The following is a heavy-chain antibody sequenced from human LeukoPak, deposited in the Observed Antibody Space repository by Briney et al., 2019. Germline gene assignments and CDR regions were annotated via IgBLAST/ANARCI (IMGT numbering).Heavy chain of an antibody. D-gene: IGHD3-10*01. Sequence: SETLSLTCTVSGGSINSGSYYWSWIRQPPGKGLEWIGNIYYSGSTYYNPSLTSRVTIFVDTSKNQFSLKLSSVTAADTAVYYCARHMYGSGSFDYWGQGTLVPVSS. V-gene: IGHV4-39*01. CDR1: GGSINSGSYY. J-gene: IGHJ4*02. CDR3: ARHMYGSGSFDY. CDR2: IYYSGST.